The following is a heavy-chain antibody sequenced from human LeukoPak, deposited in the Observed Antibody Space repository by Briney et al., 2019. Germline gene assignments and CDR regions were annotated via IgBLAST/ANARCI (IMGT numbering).Heavy chain of an antibody. D-gene: IGHD3-9*01. J-gene: IGHJ4*02. CDR3: AREANYDILTGYYPRFDY. CDR1: GFTFSSYW. Sequence: PGGSLRLSCAASGFTFSSYWMSWVRQAPGKGLEWVANIKQDGSEKYYVDSVKGRFTTSRDNAKNSLYLQMNSLRAEDTAVYYCAREANYDILTGYYPRFDYWGQGTLVTVSS. CDR2: IKQDGSEK. V-gene: IGHV3-7*01.